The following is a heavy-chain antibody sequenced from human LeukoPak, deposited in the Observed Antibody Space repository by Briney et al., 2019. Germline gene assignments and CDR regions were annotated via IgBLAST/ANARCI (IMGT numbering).Heavy chain of an antibody. J-gene: IGHJ4*02. D-gene: IGHD1-26*01. Sequence: GGSLRLSCAASGFTFSSYWMSWVRQAPGKGLEWVANINKDGGEKYYVDSVKGRFTISRDNAKNSLYLQINGLRADDTAVYYCVKDSPPRYSGSPPAYWGQGTLVTVSS. CDR2: INKDGGEK. CDR3: VKDSPPRYSGSPPAY. CDR1: GFTFSSYW. V-gene: IGHV3-7*03.